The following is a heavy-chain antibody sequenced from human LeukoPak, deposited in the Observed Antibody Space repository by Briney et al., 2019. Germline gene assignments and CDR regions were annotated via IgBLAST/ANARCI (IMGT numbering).Heavy chain of an antibody. V-gene: IGHV3-21*01. CDR3: AREWGGATTHGY. J-gene: IGHJ4*02. Sequence: GGSLRLSCAASGFTFSSYSMNWVRQAPGKGLEWVSSISSSSSYIYYADSVKGRFTISRDNAKNSLYLQMNSLRAEDTAVYYCAREWGGATTHGYWGQGILVTVSS. CDR1: GFTFSSYS. D-gene: IGHD1-26*01. CDR2: ISSSSSYI.